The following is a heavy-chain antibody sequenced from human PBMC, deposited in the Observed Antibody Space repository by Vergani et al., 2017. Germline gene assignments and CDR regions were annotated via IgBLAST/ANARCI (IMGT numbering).Heavy chain of an antibody. CDR3: SYGMDV. Sequence: EVRLVDSGGGLVQPGGSLRLSCAASGFSVSDNYMSWVRQAPGKGLEWVSILYVVGTSDYAHSVKGRFTVSRDISKNTLHLQLNSLRVEDTAVYFCSYGMDVWGQGTTVTVSS. CDR1: GFSVSDNY. CDR2: LYVVGTS. J-gene: IGHJ6*02. V-gene: IGHV3-66*01.